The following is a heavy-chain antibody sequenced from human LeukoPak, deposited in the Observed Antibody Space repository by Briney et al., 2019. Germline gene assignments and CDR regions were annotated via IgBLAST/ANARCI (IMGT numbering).Heavy chain of an antibody. CDR3: ASGGARITIFRVRRYWFDP. J-gene: IGHJ5*02. CDR2: INHSVST. D-gene: IGHD3-3*01. V-gene: IGHV4-34*01. Sequence: TSETLSLTCAVYGGSFSVYYWSWIRHPPAKGQGWSGEINHSVSTNYNPSLKSRVTISVDTPKNQFSLQLSSVPAADPAVYYCASGGARITIFRVRRYWFDPWGQGTLVTVSS. CDR1: GGSFSVYY.